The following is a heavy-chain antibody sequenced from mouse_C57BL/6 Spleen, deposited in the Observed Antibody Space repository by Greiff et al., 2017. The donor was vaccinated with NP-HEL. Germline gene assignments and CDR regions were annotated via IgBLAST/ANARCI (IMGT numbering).Heavy chain of an antibody. CDR2: ISYDGSN. V-gene: IGHV3-6*01. CDR3: ASLLRTGWYFDV. CDR1: GYSITSGYY. D-gene: IGHD1-1*01. Sequence: EVQLQESGPGLVKPSQSLSLTCSVTGYSITSGYYWNWIRQFPGNKLEWMGYISYDGSNNYNPSLKNRISITRDTSKNQFFLKLNSVTTEDTATYYCASLLRTGWYFDVWGTGTTVTVSS. J-gene: IGHJ1*03.